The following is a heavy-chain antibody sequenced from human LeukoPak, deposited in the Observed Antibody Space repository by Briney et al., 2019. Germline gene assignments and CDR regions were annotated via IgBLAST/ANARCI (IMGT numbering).Heavy chain of an antibody. CDR2: IYYSGST. CDR1: GGSISSYY. CDR3: ARGYGSGATRFFALDI. D-gene: IGHD3-10*01. V-gene: IGHV4-59*01. Sequence: SETLPLTCTVSGGSISSYYWSWIRQPPGKGLEWIGYIYYSGSTNYNPSLKSRVTISVDTSKNQFSLKLSSVTATDTAVYYCARGYGSGATRFFALDIWGQGTMVTVSS. J-gene: IGHJ3*02.